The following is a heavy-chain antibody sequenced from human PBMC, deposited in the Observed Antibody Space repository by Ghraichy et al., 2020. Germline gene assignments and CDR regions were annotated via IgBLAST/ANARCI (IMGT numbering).Heavy chain of an antibody. CDR1: GFIFSSYS. D-gene: IGHD2-8*01. CDR2: ISNSGTYI. V-gene: IGHV3-21*01. J-gene: IGHJ4*02. CDR3: VKHLYDINNHYYSLGY. Sequence: GGSLRLSCAASGFIFSSYSMNWVRQAPGMGLEWVSSISNSGTYIFYGDSVKGRFTISRDNAKNSLSLQMNSLRAEDTAVYYCVKHLYDINNHYYSLGYWGQGILVTISS.